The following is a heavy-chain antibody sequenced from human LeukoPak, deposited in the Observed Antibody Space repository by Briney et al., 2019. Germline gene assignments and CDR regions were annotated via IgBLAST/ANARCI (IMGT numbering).Heavy chain of an antibody. D-gene: IGHD6-19*01. J-gene: IGHJ2*01. V-gene: IGHV3-7*01. CDR3: ARDSSGWPPMWYFDL. CDR1: GFTLSNYW. CDR2: IKHDGSEN. Sequence: PGGSLRLSCAASGFTLSNYWMSWVRQAQGKGLEWVANIKHDGSENYNVASVKGRFNISRDNAKNSLYLQMNSLRAEDTAVYYCARDSSGWPPMWYFDLWGRGTLVTVSS.